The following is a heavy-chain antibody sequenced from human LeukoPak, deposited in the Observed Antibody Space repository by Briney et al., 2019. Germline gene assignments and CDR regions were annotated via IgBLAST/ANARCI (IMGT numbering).Heavy chain of an antibody. CDR2: INSDGSST. CDR1: GFTFSSYW. CDR3: ARSADSSGYFREIPLYYFDY. V-gene: IGHV3-74*01. D-gene: IGHD3-22*01. J-gene: IGHJ4*02. Sequence: PGGSLRLSCAASGFTFSSYWMHWVRQAPGKGLVWVSRINSDGSSTSYADSVKGRFTISRDNAKNTLYLQINSLRAEDTAVYYCARSADSSGYFREIPLYYFDYWGQGTLVTVSS.